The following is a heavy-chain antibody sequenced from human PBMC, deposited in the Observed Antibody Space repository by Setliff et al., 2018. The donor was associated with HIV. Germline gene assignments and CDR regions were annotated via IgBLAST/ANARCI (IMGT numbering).Heavy chain of an antibody. V-gene: IGHV1-18*01. CDR2: IGSYSGYT. CDR3: VRGHCNSDKCWYTWFDP. Sequence: ASVKVSCKASGSSFINYGVSWVRQAPGQGLEWMGWIGSYSGYTIYAQKFQDRLTMTTDTSTTTASMELRSLRSDDTAVYYCVRGHCNSDKCWYTWFDPWGQGTLVTVSS. D-gene: IGHD2-2*01. CDR1: GSSFINYG. J-gene: IGHJ5*02.